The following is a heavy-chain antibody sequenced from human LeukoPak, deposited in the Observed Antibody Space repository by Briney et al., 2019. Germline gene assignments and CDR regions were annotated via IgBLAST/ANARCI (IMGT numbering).Heavy chain of an antibody. V-gene: IGHV3-49*04. CDR3: ARGPIQLWIHNAMDV. D-gene: IGHD5-18*01. CDR2: IRSKAYRGTT. J-gene: IGHJ6*02. Sequence: GRSLRLSCRGYGLTFCDHAMSWVRQAPGKGLEWVGFIRSKAYRGTTEYAASVKGRFTISRDDSTSIAYLQMNSLRIEDTAVYYCARGPIQLWIHNAMDVWGQGTTVTVSS. CDR1: GLTFCDHA.